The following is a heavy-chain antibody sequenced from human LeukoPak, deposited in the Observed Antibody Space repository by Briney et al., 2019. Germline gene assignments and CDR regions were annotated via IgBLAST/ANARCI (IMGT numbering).Heavy chain of an antibody. D-gene: IGHD6-13*01. V-gene: IGHV3-7*01. CDR3: AKELGSSWYSYFDY. J-gene: IGHJ4*02. CDR1: GFTFRSYW. CDR2: IKHDGSEI. Sequence: GGSLRLSCAASGFTFRSYWMSWVRQAPGKGLEWVANIKHDGSEIYYVDSVKGRFTISRDNAKNSLYLQMNSLRAEDTALYYCAKELGSSWYSYFDYWGQGTLVTVSS.